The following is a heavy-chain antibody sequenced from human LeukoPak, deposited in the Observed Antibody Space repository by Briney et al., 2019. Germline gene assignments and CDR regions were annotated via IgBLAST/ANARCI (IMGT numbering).Heavy chain of an antibody. CDR1: GGSISTGSYY. J-gene: IGHJ4*02. D-gene: IGHD2-21*02. Sequence: SETLSLTCTVSGGSISTGSYYWTWIRQPAGKGLEWIGRVYTSGSTKYNPSLKSRVTMSVDTSKNQFSLKLSSVTAADTAVYYCESNARYFRGGDTTLDYWGKGTLVTVS. CDR3: ESNARYFRGGDTTLDY. CDR2: VYTSGST. V-gene: IGHV4-61*02.